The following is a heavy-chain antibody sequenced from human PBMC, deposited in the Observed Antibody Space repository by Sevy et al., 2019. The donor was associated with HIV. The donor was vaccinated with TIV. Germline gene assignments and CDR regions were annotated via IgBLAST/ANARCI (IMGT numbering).Heavy chain of an antibody. Sequence: GGSLRLSCAASAFAFSTYGMHWVRQAPGRGLEWVAGIWYDGSHKYYADSVTGRLTISRDNSKNTLYLQMNSLRAEDTAVYYCARSFVVVAASISNWLDPWGQGTLVTVSS. D-gene: IGHD2-2*01. CDR1: AFAFSTYG. CDR3: ARSFVVVAASISNWLDP. CDR2: IWYDGSHK. V-gene: IGHV3-33*01. J-gene: IGHJ5*02.